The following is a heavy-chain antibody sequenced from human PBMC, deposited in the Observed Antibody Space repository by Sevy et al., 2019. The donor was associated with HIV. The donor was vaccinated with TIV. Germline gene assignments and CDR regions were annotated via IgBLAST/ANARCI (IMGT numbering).Heavy chain of an antibody. CDR2: ISSDGSPT. J-gene: IGHJ6*02. V-gene: IGHV3-74*01. CDR3: ARGYSYGYGMDV. CDR1: GFTFSSYW. Sequence: GGSLRLSCEASGFTFSSYWMHWVRQSPGKGLLWVSRISSDGSPTNYADSVKARFTISRDNAKNTLYLQMNSLRAEDTALYYCARGYSYGYGMDVWGQGTTVTVSS. D-gene: IGHD5-18*01.